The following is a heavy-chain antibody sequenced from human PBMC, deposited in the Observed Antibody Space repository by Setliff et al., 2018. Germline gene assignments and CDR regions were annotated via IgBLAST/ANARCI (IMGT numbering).Heavy chain of an antibody. J-gene: IGHJ3*01. Sequence: GESLTISCKASGYIFTNYWIGWVRQMPGKGLEWMGVIYPGVSDTRYSPSFQGQVTISADKSINTAYLQWSSLKASDTAIYYCTRHEDRNKCTSSSCYRENDAFDVWGQGAMVTVSS. D-gene: IGHD2-2*01. V-gene: IGHV5-51*01. CDR1: GYIFTNYW. CDR2: IYPGVSDT. CDR3: TRHEDRNKCTSSSCYRENDAFDV.